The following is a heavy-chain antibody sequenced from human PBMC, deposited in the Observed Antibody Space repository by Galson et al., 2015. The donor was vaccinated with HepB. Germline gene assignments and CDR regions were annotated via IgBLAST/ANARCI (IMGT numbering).Heavy chain of an antibody. D-gene: IGHD2-15*01. J-gene: IGHJ1*01. Sequence: SVKVSCKASGYTFTSYGISWVRQAPGQGLEWMGWISAYNGNTNYAQKLQGRVTMTTDTSTSTAYMELRSLRSDDTAVYYCARDVVVVAATPGYFQHWGQGTLVTVSS. CDR2: ISAYNGNT. V-gene: IGHV1-18*01. CDR3: ARDVVVVAATPGYFQH. CDR1: GYTFTSYG.